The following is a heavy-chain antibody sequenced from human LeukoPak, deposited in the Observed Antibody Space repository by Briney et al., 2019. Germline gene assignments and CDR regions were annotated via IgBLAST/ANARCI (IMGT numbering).Heavy chain of an antibody. D-gene: IGHD5-12*01. CDR3: ASEKIVATYYYYMDV. CDR1: GGSFSGYY. V-gene: IGHV4-34*01. CDR2: INHSGST. Sequence: SETLSLTCAVYGGSFSGYYWSWIRQPPGKGLEWIGEINHSGSTNYNPSLKSRVTISVDTSKNQFSLKLSSVTAADTAVYYCASEKIVATYYYYMDVWGKGTTVTVSS. J-gene: IGHJ6*03.